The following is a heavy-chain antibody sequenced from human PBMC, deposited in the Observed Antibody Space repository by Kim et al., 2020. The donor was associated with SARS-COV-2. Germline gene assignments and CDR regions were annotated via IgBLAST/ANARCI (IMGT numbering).Heavy chain of an antibody. J-gene: IGHJ3*02. Sequence: SETLSLTCAVSGGSISSSNWWSWVRQPPGKGLEWIGEISHSGSTNYNTSLQSRVTISVDNSKNQFSLKLSSVTAADTAVYYCARFERGYYGSGSYSSDAFYICGQGTMVTVSS. CDR3: ARFERGYYGSGSYSSDAFYI. V-gene: IGHV4-4*02. CDR2: ISHSGST. CDR1: GGSISSSNW. D-gene: IGHD3-10*01.